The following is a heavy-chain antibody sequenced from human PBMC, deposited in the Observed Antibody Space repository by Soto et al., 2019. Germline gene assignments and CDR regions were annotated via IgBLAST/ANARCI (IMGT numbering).Heavy chain of an antibody. V-gene: IGHV4-59*01. D-gene: IGHD3-16*01. CDR3: ARDLGGDGYNV. Sequence: SETLSLTCSVSGDSISGYYWSWIRQPPGKGLEWIGYIYNGGSTNYNPSLKSRVTISVDTSNNQFSLRLTSLTAADTAVYFCARDLGGDGYNVWGQGTLVTVSS. CDR1: GDSISGYY. J-gene: IGHJ4*02. CDR2: IYNGGST.